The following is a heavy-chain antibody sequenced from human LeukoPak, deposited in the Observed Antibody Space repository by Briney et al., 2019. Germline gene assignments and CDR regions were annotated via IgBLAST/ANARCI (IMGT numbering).Heavy chain of an antibody. D-gene: IGHD2-2*01. V-gene: IGHV3-48*04. Sequence: PGGSLRLSCAASGFTFSSYAMSWVRQAPGKGLEWVSYISSSGSTIYYADSVKGRFTISRDNAKNSLYLQMNSLRAEDTAVYYCAREDCSSPKCYYYYGMDVWGQGTTVTVSS. J-gene: IGHJ6*02. CDR3: AREDCSSPKCYYYYGMDV. CDR1: GFTFSSYA. CDR2: ISSSGSTI.